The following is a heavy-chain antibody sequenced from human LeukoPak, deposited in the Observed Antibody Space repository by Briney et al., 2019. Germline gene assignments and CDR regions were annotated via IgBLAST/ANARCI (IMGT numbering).Heavy chain of an antibody. Sequence: GGSLRLSCAASGFTFSSYSMNWVRQAPGKGLEWVSSISSSSSYIYYADSVKGRFTISRDNAKNSLYLQMNSLRAEDTAVYYCARAPPGDYYDSSGYLYWGQGTLVTVSS. D-gene: IGHD3-22*01. CDR3: ARAPPGDYYDSSGYLY. CDR1: GFTFSSYS. V-gene: IGHV3-21*01. J-gene: IGHJ4*02. CDR2: ISSSSSYI.